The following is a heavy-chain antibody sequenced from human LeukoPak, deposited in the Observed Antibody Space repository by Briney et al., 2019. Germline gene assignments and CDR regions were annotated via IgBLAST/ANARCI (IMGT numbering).Heavy chain of an antibody. V-gene: IGHV1-18*01. J-gene: IGHJ4*02. CDR2: IFPYNGNT. CDR3: ARLWSSLVEDF. CDR1: GFSLGNYG. Sequence: GSVKVSCKASGFSLGNYGVSWVRQAPGQGLEWMGSIFPYNGNTNYGRTFEGRVTLTTDTSANTAYLELRSLKSNDTAMYYCARLWSSLVEDFWGQGTLVTVSS. D-gene: IGHD1-26*01.